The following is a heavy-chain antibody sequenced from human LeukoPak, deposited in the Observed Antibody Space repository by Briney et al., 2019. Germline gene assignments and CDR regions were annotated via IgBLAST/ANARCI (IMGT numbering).Heavy chain of an antibody. D-gene: IGHD2-2*01. J-gene: IGHJ4*02. Sequence: GSLRLSCAASGFTFSSYGMISYDGSNKYYADSVKGRFTISRGNSKNTLYLQMNSLRAEDTAVYYCAKASTSCPDYWGQGTLVTVSS. CDR2: ISYDGSNK. CDR3: AKASTSCPDY. CDR1: GFTFSSYG. V-gene: IGHV3-30*18.